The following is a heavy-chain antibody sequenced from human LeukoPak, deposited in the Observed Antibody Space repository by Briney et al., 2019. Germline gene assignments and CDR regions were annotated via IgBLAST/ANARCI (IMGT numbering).Heavy chain of an antibody. D-gene: IGHD1-26*01. J-gene: IGHJ4*02. CDR1: GFTFSSYA. Sequence: GGSLRLSCAASGFTFSSYAMSWVRQAPGKGLEWVGRIKSKTDGGTTDYAAPVKGRFTISRDDSKNTLYLQTNSLKTEDTALYYCTTPIMGATDYWGQGTLVTVSS. V-gene: IGHV3-15*01. CDR2: IKSKTDGGTT. CDR3: TTPIMGATDY.